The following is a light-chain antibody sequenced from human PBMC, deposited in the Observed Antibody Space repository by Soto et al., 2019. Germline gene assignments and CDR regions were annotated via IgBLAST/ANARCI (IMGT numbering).Light chain of an antibody. CDR2: AVS. V-gene: IGLV2-14*03. CDR1: SSDIGSYNH. Sequence: SVLTQPASVSGSPGQSITISCSGTSSDIGSYNHVAWYQQFPGKSPKLMIYAVSDRPPGVSDRFSGSKSGITASLTISGLQTEDEADYYCQSYDSSLSGYVFGTGTKVTVL. CDR3: QSYDSSLSGYV. J-gene: IGLJ1*01.